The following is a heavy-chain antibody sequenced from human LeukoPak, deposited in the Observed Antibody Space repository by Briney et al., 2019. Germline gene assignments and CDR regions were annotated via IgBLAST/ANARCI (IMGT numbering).Heavy chain of an antibody. D-gene: IGHD2-2*01. J-gene: IGHJ5*02. CDR3: ARSTLGYCSSTSCQNWFDP. CDR2: INHSGST. CDR1: GGSFSGYY. Sequence: PSETLSLTCAVYGGSFSGYYWSWIRQPPGKGLERIGEINHSGSTNYNPSLKSRVTISVDTSKNQFSLKLSSVTAADTAVYYCARSTLGYCSSTSCQNWFDPWGQGTLVTVSS. V-gene: IGHV4-34*01.